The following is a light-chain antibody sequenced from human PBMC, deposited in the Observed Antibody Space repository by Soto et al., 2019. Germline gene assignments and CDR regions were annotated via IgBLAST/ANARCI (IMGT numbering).Light chain of an antibody. J-gene: IGKJ1*01. V-gene: IGKV3-20*01. CDR3: QQYVIALT. CDR1: QSVDSSF. Sequence: EIVLTQSPGSLSLSPGERATLSCRASQSVDSSFFAWYQQKPGQAPRLLIYGASNRATGIPDRFSGSGSGTDFTLTISSLEPEAFAVYYCQQYVIALTCGQGTKVEIK. CDR2: GAS.